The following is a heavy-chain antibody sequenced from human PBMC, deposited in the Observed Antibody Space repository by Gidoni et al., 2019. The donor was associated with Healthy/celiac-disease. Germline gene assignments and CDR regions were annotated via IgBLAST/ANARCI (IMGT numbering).Heavy chain of an antibody. J-gene: IGHJ4*02. CDR3: ARDHLSGYYSFDY. V-gene: IGHV3-30-3*01. CDR1: GFTFSSYA. CDR2: ISYDGSNK. Sequence: QVQLVASGGGVVQPGRSLRLSCAASGFTFSSYAMHWVRQAPGKGLEWVAVISYDGSNKYYADSVKGRFTISRDNSKNTLYLQMNSLRAEDTAVYYCARDHLSGYYSFDYWGQGTLVTVSS. D-gene: IGHD3-3*01.